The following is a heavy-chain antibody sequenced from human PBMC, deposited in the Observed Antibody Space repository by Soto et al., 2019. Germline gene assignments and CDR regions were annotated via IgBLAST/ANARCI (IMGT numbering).Heavy chain of an antibody. J-gene: IGHJ4*02. CDR1: GLTVSNAY. CDR2: IYDNGTT. CDR3: ARESEDLTSNFDY. V-gene: IGHV3-66*01. Sequence: GSLRLSCAASGLTVSNAYMAWVRQAPGMGLEWVSVIYDNGTTYYADSMKGRFTISRDNAKNSLYLEMNSLRAEDTAVYYCARESEDLTSNFDYWGQGTLVTVSS.